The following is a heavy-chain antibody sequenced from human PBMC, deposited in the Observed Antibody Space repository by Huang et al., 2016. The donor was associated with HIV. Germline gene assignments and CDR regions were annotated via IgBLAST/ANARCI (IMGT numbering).Heavy chain of an antibody. CDR3: ARDLWLRDLYYYYYMDV. D-gene: IGHD5-12*01. Sequence: QVQLVESGGGVVQPGRSLRLSCAASRFTFSNYAMHWVRQAPGKVLELLAVISYDGSNRYYADSVKGRFTISRDNSKNTLYLQMNSLRAEDTAVYYCARDLWLRDLYYYYYMDVWGKGTTVTVSS. J-gene: IGHJ6*03. V-gene: IGHV3-30-3*01. CDR1: RFTFSNYA. CDR2: ISYDGSNR.